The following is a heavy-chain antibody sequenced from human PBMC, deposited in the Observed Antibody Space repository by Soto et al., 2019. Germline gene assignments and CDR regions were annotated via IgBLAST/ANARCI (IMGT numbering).Heavy chain of an antibody. CDR2: IYYSGTT. V-gene: IGHV4-61*01. D-gene: IGHD3-16*01. J-gene: IGHJ4*02. CDR3: ARSQRGRTAFTFDY. Sequence: SETLSLTCAVSGDSVSNDNYYWSWIRQPPGKGLEWIGYIYYSGTTNYNSYLKSRLSLSVDMSKNQFSLKLASVTAADTAVYFCARSQRGRTAFTFDYWGQGALVTVSS. CDR1: GDSVSNDNYY.